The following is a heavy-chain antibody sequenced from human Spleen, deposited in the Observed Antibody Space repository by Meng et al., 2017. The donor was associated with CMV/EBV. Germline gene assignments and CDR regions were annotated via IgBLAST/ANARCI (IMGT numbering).Heavy chain of an antibody. V-gene: IGHV3-11*04. J-gene: IGHJ2*01. CDR3: ARVASGVYGFYWYFDI. CDR2: ISGSGTTI. CDR1: FTFSDYY. D-gene: IGHD2-8*01. Sequence: FTFSDYYMNWIRQAPGKGLEWVAHISGSGTTIYYADSVRGRFTISRDNAMKSLFLQINSLRAEDTATYYCARVASGVYGFYWYFDIWGRGALVTVSS.